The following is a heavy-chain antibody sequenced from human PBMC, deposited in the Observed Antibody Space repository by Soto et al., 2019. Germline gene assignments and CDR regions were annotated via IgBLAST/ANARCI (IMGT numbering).Heavy chain of an antibody. CDR1: GFTFSSYG. D-gene: IGHD5-12*01. CDR3: AKDRRAGVNCGFYFDF. J-gene: IGHJ5*01. CDR2: SSATGAGT. Sequence: EVQLLESGGGLVQPGGSLRLSCAASGFTFSSYGMTWVRQAPGKGLEWVSFSSATGAGTYYPDSVKGRFTISRDNSKNTLYLQMRGLRADDTAVYYCAKDRRAGVNCGFYFDFWGQGALVIVSS. V-gene: IGHV3-23*01.